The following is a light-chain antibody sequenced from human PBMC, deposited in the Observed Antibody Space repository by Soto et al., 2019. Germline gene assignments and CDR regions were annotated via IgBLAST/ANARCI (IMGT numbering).Light chain of an antibody. CDR1: QSISSY. Sequence: DIQMTQSPSSLSASVGDRVTITFRASQSISSYLNCYQQKPGKAPKLLIYAASSLQSGVPSRFSGSGSGTDFTLTISSLQPEDFATYYCQQSYSTPQTFGQGTKVDIK. CDR2: AAS. V-gene: IGKV1-39*01. CDR3: QQSYSTPQT. J-gene: IGKJ1*01.